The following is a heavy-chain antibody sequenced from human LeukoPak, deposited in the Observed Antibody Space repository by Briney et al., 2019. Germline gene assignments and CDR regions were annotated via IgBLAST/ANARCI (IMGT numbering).Heavy chain of an antibody. Sequence: GGSLRLSCVASGFTFSSYAMHWVRQAPGKGLEWVAVISYDGSNKYYADSVKGRFTISRDNSKNTLYLQMTSLRAEDTAVYYCARGGSGGYYPYYFDYWGQGNVVTLSS. D-gene: IGHD3-10*01. V-gene: IGHV3-30-3*01. J-gene: IGHJ4*02. CDR1: GFTFSSYA. CDR3: ARGGSGGYYPYYFDY. CDR2: ISYDGSNK.